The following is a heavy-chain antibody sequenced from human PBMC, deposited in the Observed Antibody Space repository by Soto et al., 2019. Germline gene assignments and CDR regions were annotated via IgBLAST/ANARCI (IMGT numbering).Heavy chain of an antibody. V-gene: IGHV3-30*18. CDR3: AKEGGTGESTMKDRYAC. CDR2: ISDDGSTE. Sequence: QVQLVESGGGVVQPGRSLRLSCAVSGVTFSRYGMHWVRQAPGKGLEWVAVISDDGSTEYYADSVKGRFIISRDNPKNTLYLQMNSLRADDTAVYFCAKEGGTGESTMKDRYACWGQGTLVNVSS. J-gene: IGHJ4*02. CDR1: GVTFSRYG. D-gene: IGHD3-22*01.